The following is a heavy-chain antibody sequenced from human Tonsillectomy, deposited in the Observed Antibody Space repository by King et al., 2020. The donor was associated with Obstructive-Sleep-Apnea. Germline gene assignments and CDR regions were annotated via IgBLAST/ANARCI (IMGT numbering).Heavy chain of an antibody. Sequence: LQLQESGPGLVKPSETLSLTCTVSGGSISRSSYYGGWIRQPPGKGLEWIGSIYYSGRTYYNPHLKSRVTISVATSKNQFSLKLSSVTAADTAVYYCARDGGSSSSGCFDYWGQGTLVTVSS. CDR3: ARDGGSSSSGCFDY. D-gene: IGHD6-13*01. CDR1: GGSISRSSYY. J-gene: IGHJ4*02. V-gene: IGHV4-39*07. CDR2: IYYSGRT.